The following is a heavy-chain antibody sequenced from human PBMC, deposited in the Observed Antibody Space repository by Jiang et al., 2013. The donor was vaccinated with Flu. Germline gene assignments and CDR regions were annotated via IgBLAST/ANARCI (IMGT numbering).Heavy chain of an antibody. CDR3: AHRREYSSSVAYFDY. J-gene: IGHJ4*02. CDR1: GFSLTTSGVG. CDR2: LYWDDDK. Sequence: KPTQTLTLTCTFSGFSLTTSGVGVGWIRQPPGKALEWLALLYWDDDKRYSPSLKTRLTITKDTSKNQVVLSMTNMDPVDTATYYCAHRREYSSSVAYFDYWGQGALVTVSS. V-gene: IGHV2-5*02. D-gene: IGHD6-6*01.